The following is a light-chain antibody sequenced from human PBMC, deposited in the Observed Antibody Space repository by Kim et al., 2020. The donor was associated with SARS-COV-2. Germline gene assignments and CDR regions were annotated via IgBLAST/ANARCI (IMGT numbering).Light chain of an antibody. Sequence: SYELTQPPSLSVSPGQTASITCSGDKLENKFVCWYQQKSGQSPVLVVYQDDKRPPGIPERFSGSHSGNIATLTISGAQAMDEADYFCQAWDSFTHVVFGGGTQLTVL. V-gene: IGLV3-1*01. J-gene: IGLJ2*01. CDR3: QAWDSFTHVV. CDR1: KLENKF. CDR2: QDD.